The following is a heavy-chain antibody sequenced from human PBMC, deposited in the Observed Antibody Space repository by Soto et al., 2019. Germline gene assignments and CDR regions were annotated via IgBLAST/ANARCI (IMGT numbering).Heavy chain of an antibody. D-gene: IGHD6-13*01. CDR1: GFTFSSYW. Sequence: LRLSCAASGFTFSSYWMSWVRQAPGKGLEWVSAISGSGGSTYYADSVKGRFTISRDNSKNTLYLQMNSLRAEDTAVYYCAKHPFEGIAAAVVGYFDYWGQGTLVTVSS. J-gene: IGHJ4*02. CDR2: ISGSGGST. CDR3: AKHPFEGIAAAVVGYFDY. V-gene: IGHV3-23*01.